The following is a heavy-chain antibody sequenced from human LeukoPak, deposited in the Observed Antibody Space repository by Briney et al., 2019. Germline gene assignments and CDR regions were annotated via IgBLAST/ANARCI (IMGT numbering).Heavy chain of an antibody. J-gene: IGHJ6*03. Sequence: SETLSLTCAVYGGSFSGYYWSWIRQPPGKGLEWIGEINHSGSTNYNPSLKSRVTISVDTSKNQFSLKLSSVTAADTAVYYCARVSSSWYAYYYYYMDVWGKGTTVTVSS. V-gene: IGHV4-34*01. CDR3: ARVSSSWYAYYYYYMDV. CDR2: INHSGST. CDR1: GGSFSGYY. D-gene: IGHD6-13*01.